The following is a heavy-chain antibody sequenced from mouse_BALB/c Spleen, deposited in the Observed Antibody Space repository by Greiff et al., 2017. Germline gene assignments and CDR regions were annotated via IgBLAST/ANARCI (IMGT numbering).Heavy chain of an antibody. CDR2: INPNNGGT. D-gene: IGHD3-1*01. Sequence: EVQLQQSGAELVKPGASVKLSCKASGYTFTSYYMYWVKQRPGQGLEWIGEINPNNGGTIYNQKFKGKATLTVDKSSSTAYMELRSLTSEDTAVYYCAREGSSGRAWFAYWGQGTLVTVSA. CDR1: GYTFTSYY. CDR3: AREGSSGRAWFAY. J-gene: IGHJ3*01. V-gene: IGHV1-18*01.